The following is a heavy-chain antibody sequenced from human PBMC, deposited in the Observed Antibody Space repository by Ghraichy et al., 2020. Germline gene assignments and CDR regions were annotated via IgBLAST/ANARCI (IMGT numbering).Heavy chain of an antibody. D-gene: IGHD6-19*01. CDR1: GETISSSRHY. CDR3: ARFIIGWYYFDY. CDR2: ISQSGST. Sequence: SETLSLSCTVSGETISSSRHYWAWVRQPPGKGLEWIGRISQSGSTYYNPSLTSRVTISVDTSKNQFSLRVSSVTAADTAVYYCARFIIGWYYFDYWGQGTLVSVSS. J-gene: IGHJ4*02. V-gene: IGHV4-39*01.